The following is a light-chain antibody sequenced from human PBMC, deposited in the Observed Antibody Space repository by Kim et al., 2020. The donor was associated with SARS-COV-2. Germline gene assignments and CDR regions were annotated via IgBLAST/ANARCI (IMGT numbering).Light chain of an antibody. CDR3: QHRSKWPLT. CDR1: QSVGSY. V-gene: IGKV3-11*01. J-gene: IGKJ4*01. CDR2: DAS. Sequence: EIVLTQSPATLSLSPGQRATLSCRASQSVGSYLAWYQQKPGQAPGLLIYDASNRATGIPARFSGSGSGTDFTLTISSLEPEDFAVYYCQHRSKWPLTFGGGTKVDIK.